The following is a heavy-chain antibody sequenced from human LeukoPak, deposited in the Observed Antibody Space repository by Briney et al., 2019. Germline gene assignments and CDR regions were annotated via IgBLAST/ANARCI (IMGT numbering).Heavy chain of an antibody. Sequence: GGSLRLSCAASGFTFSDYVMGWVRQAPGKGLEWVSYISSSSSTIYYADSVKGRFTISRDNAKNSLYLQMNSLRAEDTAVYYCARGTLGPQYYYYYYMDVWGKGTTVTVSS. J-gene: IGHJ6*03. CDR3: ARGTLGPQYYYYYYMDV. V-gene: IGHV3-48*01. CDR1: GFTFSDYV. CDR2: ISSSSSTI. D-gene: IGHD2-2*01.